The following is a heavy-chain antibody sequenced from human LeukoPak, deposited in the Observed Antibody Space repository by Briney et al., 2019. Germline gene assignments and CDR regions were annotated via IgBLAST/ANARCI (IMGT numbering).Heavy chain of an antibody. CDR1: GFTFSNYA. D-gene: IGHD7-27*01. Sequence: GGSLRLSCAASGFTFSNYAMSWVRQAPGKGLVWVSRINSDGSSTSYADSVKGRFTISRDNAKNTLYLQMNSLRAEDTAVYYCARGLTGRNAFDIWGQGTMVTVSS. V-gene: IGHV3-74*01. CDR3: ARGLTGRNAFDI. J-gene: IGHJ3*02. CDR2: INSDGSST.